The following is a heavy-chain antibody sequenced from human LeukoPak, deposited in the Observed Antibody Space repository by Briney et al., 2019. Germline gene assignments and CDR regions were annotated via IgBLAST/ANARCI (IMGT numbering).Heavy chain of an antibody. Sequence: RTGGSLRLSCAASGFTFSSYSMNWVRQAPGKGLEWVSSISSSSSYIYYADSVKGRFTISRDNAKNSLYLQMNSLRAEDTAVYYCARDGGDYGSGSYFVLGEALGYWGQGTLVTVSS. J-gene: IGHJ4*02. CDR3: ARDGGDYGSGSYFVLGEALGY. D-gene: IGHD3-10*01. V-gene: IGHV3-21*01. CDR1: GFTFSSYS. CDR2: ISSSSSYI.